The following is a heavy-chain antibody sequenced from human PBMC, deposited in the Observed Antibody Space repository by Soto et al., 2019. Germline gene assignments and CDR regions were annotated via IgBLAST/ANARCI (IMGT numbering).Heavy chain of an antibody. CDR3: ARIKVAVPIMDY. Sequence: ASVKVSCKASGYTFTGYYIHWVRQAPGQGLEWMGWINPNTGGTNYAQKFQGRVTMTRDTSISTAYMELSRLRSDDTAVYYCARIKVAVPIMDYWGQGTLVTVSS. CDR2: INPNTGGT. J-gene: IGHJ4*02. D-gene: IGHD3-16*01. CDR1: GYTFTGYY. V-gene: IGHV1-2*02.